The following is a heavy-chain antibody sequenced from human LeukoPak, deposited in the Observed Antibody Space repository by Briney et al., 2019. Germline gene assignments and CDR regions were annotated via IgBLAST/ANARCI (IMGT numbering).Heavy chain of an antibody. CDR1: GLTFSNYA. V-gene: IGHV3-23*01. CDR3: AIGGTATPDY. CDR2: ISGSGGST. J-gene: IGHJ4*02. D-gene: IGHD4-17*01. Sequence: GGSLRLSCAASGLTFSNYAMSWVRQAPGKGLEWVSGISGSGGSTYYADSVKGRFTISRDNSKNTVYLQMNSLTSDDTAVYYCAIGGTATPDYWGQGTLVTVSS.